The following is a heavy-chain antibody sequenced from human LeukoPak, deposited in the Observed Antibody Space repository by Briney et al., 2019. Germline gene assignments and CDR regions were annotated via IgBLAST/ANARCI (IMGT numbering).Heavy chain of an antibody. CDR3: ARDSKRDGFWRGYYYYYYYGMDV. CDR1: GFTFSSYG. V-gene: IGHV3-33*01. J-gene: IGHJ6*02. CDR2: IWYDGSNK. D-gene: IGHD3-3*01. Sequence: GGSLRLSCAASGFTFSSYGMPWVRQAPGKGLGWVAVIWYDGSNKYYADSVKGRFTISRDNSKNTLYLQMNSLRDEDTAVYYCARDSKRDGFWRGYYYYYYYGMDVWGQGTTVTVSS.